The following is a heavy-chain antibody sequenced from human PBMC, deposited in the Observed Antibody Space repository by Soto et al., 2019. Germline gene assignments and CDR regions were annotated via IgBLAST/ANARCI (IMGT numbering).Heavy chain of an antibody. CDR2: IYYSGST. J-gene: IGHJ6*02. CDR3: ARDRGPNYDYVWGSYRHYYYYGMDV. Sequence: RFDDYGMHWVRQAPGKGLEWIGYIYYSGSTYYNPSLKSRVTISVDTSKNQFSLKLSSVAAAGTAVYYCARDRGPNYDYVWGSYRHYYYYGMDVWGQGTTVTVSS. D-gene: IGHD3-16*02. CDR1: RFDDYG. V-gene: IGHV4-31*02.